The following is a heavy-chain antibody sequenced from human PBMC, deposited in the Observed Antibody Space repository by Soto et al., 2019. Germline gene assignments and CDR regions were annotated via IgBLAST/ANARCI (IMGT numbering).Heavy chain of an antibody. CDR1: GFTFSNAW. CDR3: TTEVGATQIPHYYYYYGIDV. J-gene: IGHJ6*02. Sequence: PGGSLRLSCAASGFTFSNAWMSWVRQAPGKGLEWVGRIKSKTDGGTTDYAAPVKGRFTISRDDSKNTLYLQMNSLKTEDTAVYYCTTEVGATQIPHYYYYYGIDVWGQGTTVTVSS. D-gene: IGHD1-26*01. CDR2: IKSKTDGGTT. V-gene: IGHV3-15*01.